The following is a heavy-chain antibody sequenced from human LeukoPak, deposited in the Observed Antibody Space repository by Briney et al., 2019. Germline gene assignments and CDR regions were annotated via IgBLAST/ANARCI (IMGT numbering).Heavy chain of an antibody. V-gene: IGHV3-30*02. CDR3: ARDVAYYDSSGYYYLN. D-gene: IGHD3-22*01. Sequence: GGSLRLSCAAAGFTFSGFGMHWVRQAPGKGLEWVAFIRYDGSIKYYADSVKGRFTISRDNAKNSLYLQMNSLRAEDTAVYYCARDVAYYDSSGYYYLNWGQGTLVTVSS. CDR1: GFTFSGFG. CDR2: IRYDGSIK. J-gene: IGHJ4*02.